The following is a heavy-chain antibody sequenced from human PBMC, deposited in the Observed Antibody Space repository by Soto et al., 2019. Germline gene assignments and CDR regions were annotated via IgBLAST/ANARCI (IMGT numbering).Heavy chain of an antibody. J-gene: IGHJ4*02. CDR1: GGIFSSYA. D-gene: IGHD1-26*01. CDR3: ARVGGVGAPPGADF. Sequence: ASVKVSCKASGGIFSSYAISWLRQAPGQGLEWMGAVIPILGQAYYAQNFQDRVTITADESTRTAYMDLISLRSDDTAVYFCARVGGVGAPPGADFWGQGTLVTVYS. V-gene: IGHV1-69*13. CDR2: VIPILGQA.